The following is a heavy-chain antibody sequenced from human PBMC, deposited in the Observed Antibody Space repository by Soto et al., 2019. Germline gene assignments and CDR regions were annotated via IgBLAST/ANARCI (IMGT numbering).Heavy chain of an antibody. J-gene: IGHJ4*02. CDR3: ARVRGGTNAVCYES. CDR2: ISGSGDRT. V-gene: IGHV3-23*01. CDR1: GFTFRSHV. D-gene: IGHD2-8*01. Sequence: GGSLRLSCAASGFTFRSHVMSWVRRAPGKGLEWVSDISGSGDRTYSPDSVKGRFTISRDNSKNTLYLQMNSLRAEDTAVYYCARVRGGTNAVCYESWGQGTLVTVSS.